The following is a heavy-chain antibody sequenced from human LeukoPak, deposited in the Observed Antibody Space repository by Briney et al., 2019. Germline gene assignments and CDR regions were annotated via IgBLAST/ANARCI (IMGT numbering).Heavy chain of an antibody. CDR1: GLTFSDHA. D-gene: IGHD2-15*01. Sequence: GGSLSLSCAASGLTFSDHAMSWFRQAPGKDLEWVAGITSRFTPHYADSVKGRFTISRDNSKNTVHLQLNSLRAEDTAIYYCAKDYSESRVADVFFEYWGQGTLVTVAS. J-gene: IGHJ4*02. CDR2: ITSRFTP. V-gene: IGHV3-23*01. CDR3: AKDYSESRVADVFFEY.